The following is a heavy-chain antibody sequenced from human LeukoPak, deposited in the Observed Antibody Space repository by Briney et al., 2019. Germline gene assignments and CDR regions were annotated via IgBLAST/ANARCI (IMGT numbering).Heavy chain of an antibody. Sequence: SETLSLTCTVSGGSISSSDYYWGWIRQPPGKGLDWIGSIYYSGTTYYNPSLKSRVTISGDTSKNQFSLKLSSVTAADTAVYYCARGRDKGDWDAFDIWGQGTMVTVSS. CDR2: IYYSGTT. D-gene: IGHD2-21*02. CDR1: GGSISSSDYY. V-gene: IGHV4-39*07. CDR3: ARGRDKGDWDAFDI. J-gene: IGHJ3*02.